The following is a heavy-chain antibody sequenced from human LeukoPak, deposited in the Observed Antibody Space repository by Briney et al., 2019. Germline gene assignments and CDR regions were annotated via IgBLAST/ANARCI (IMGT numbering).Heavy chain of an antibody. CDR2: IIPILGIA. Sequence: ASVKVSCKASGGTFISYAIMWVRQAPGQGLEWMGRIIPILGIANYAQKFQGRVTITADKSTSTAYMELSSLRSEDTAVYYCARDNCGGDCLNYYYYGMDVWGQGTTVTVSS. V-gene: IGHV1-69*04. CDR1: GGTFISYA. J-gene: IGHJ6*02. D-gene: IGHD2-21*02. CDR3: ARDNCGGDCLNYYYYGMDV.